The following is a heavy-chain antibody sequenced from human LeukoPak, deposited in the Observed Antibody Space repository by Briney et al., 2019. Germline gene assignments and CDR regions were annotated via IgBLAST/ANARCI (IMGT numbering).Heavy chain of an antibody. V-gene: IGHV3-15*01. CDR2: IKSKTDGGTT. Sequence: GGSLRLSCAASGFTFSNAWMSWVRQAPGKGLEWVGRIKSKTDGGTTDYAAPVKGRFTISRDDSKNTLYLQMNSLKTEDTAVYYCAKTVTVTTWWFDYWGQGTLVTVSS. D-gene: IGHD4-11*01. J-gene: IGHJ4*02. CDR1: GFTFSNAW. CDR3: AKTVTVTTWWFDY.